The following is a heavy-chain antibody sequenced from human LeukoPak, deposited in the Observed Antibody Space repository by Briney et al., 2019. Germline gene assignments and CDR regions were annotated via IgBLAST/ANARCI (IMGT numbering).Heavy chain of an antibody. CDR3: TTDDRYFDAKYFVY. CDR2: IESKTDGGTT. Sequence: GGSLRLSCAASGFSFSDAWMSWVRQIPGKGLEWVGRIESKTDGGTTDYAAPVKGRFTISRDDSKNTLYLQMNSLKTEDTAVYYCTTDDRYFDAKYFVYWGQGTLVTVSS. CDR1: GFSFSDAW. V-gene: IGHV3-15*04. J-gene: IGHJ4*02. D-gene: IGHD3-9*01.